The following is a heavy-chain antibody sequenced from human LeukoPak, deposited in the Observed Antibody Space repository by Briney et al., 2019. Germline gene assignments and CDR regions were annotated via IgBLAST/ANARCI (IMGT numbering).Heavy chain of an antibody. Sequence: SETLSLTCTVSGGSISRSTYYWGWIRQPPGKGLEWIGSLYYGGSTYYNPSLKSRVTISVDTSKNQFSLKLTSVTAADTAVYYCASLVVPAAKRGWFDPWGQGTLVTVSS. CDR1: GGSISRSTYY. CDR2: LYYGGST. V-gene: IGHV4-39*01. CDR3: ASLVVPAAKRGWFDP. D-gene: IGHD2-2*01. J-gene: IGHJ5*02.